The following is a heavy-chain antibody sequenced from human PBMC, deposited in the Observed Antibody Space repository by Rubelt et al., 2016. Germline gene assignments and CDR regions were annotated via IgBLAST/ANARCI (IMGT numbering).Heavy chain of an antibody. D-gene: IGHD3-10*01. CDR1: AGSISTFY. CDR2: IYYSGST. J-gene: IGHJ6*02. CDR3: ARGWGSGSSPYYYGLDV. V-gene: IGHV4-59*01. Sequence: QVQLQESGPGLVKATETLSLTCTISAGSISTFYWSWIRQPPGKGLEWIGYIYYSGSTNSNPSLKSRLTISVDTSRNQFSLKLSSVTAADTAVYYCARGWGSGSSPYYYGLDVWGQGTTVTVSS.